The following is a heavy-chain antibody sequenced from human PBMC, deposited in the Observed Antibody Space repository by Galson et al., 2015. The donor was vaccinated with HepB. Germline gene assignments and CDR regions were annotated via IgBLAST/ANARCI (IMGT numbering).Heavy chain of an antibody. CDR1: GYTFTSFG. D-gene: IGHD3-16*01. J-gene: IGHJ4*02. CDR2: IGAYNGNT. Sequence: SVKVSCKASGYTFTSFGISWVRQAPGQGLEWMGWIGAYNGNTNYAQKLQGRVTMTTDTSTSTAYMELRSLRSDDTAVYYCARSPAAYYDIWGSYYYFDYWGQGTLVTVSS. CDR3: ARSPAAYYDIWGSYYYFDY. V-gene: IGHV1-18*01.